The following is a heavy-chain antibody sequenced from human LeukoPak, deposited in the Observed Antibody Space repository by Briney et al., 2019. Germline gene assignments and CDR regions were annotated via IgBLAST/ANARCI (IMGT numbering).Heavy chain of an antibody. Sequence: SEPLSLTCTVSGGSISSYYWSWIRQPPGKGLEWVGYIYYSGSTNYNPSLKSRVTISVDTSKNQFSLKLSSVTAADTAVYYCARDVFRGEPPAFDIWGQGTMVTVSS. CDR1: GGSISSYY. J-gene: IGHJ3*02. CDR3: ARDVFRGEPPAFDI. V-gene: IGHV4-59*01. D-gene: IGHD3-10*01. CDR2: IYYSGST.